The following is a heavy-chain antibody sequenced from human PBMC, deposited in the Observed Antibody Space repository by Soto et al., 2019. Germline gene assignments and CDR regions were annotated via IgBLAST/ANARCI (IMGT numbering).Heavy chain of an antibody. CDR3: ARHMYGEWYTDY. CDR2: IHHNIGSP. D-gene: IGHD2-8*01. V-gene: IGHV4-39*01. Sequence: SETLSLTCTVSGGSVSNSAYYWGWIRQPPGKGLEWIGSIHHNIGSPQYNSSLKSRVTVSVDTSKNQISLKLRSVTAADTAIYFCARHMYGEWYTDYWGQGTLVTVSS. J-gene: IGHJ4*02. CDR1: GGSVSNSAYY.